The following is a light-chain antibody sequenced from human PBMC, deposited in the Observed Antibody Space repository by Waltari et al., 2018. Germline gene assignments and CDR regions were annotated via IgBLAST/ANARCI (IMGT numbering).Light chain of an antibody. CDR2: LRS. CDR1: QTLLHSNGYNN. Sequence: DIVLTQSPLFLPVTLGEPASVSCRSSQTLLHSNGYNNLDWYLQKPGKSQQLLIYLRSSRASGVPGRVRGSGSDTDFTLKISRVEAEDVGVYYCRQGLQIPITFGQGTQLEIK. V-gene: IGKV2-28*01. J-gene: IGKJ5*01. CDR3: RQGLQIPIT.